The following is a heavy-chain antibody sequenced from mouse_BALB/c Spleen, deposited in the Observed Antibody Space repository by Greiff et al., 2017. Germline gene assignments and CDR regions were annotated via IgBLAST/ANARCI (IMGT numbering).Heavy chain of an antibody. CDR1: GFSLSTYGIG. CDR3: ARIGSFPYYFDY. J-gene: IGHJ2*01. D-gene: IGHD1-1*01. Sequence: QVTLKESGPGILQPSQTLSLTCSFSGFSLSTYGIGVGWIRQPSGKGLEWLAHIWWNDNKYYNTALKSRLTISKDTSNNQVFLKIASVDTADTATYYCARIGSFPYYFDYWGQGTTLTVSA. CDR2: IWWNDNK. V-gene: IGHV8-11*01.